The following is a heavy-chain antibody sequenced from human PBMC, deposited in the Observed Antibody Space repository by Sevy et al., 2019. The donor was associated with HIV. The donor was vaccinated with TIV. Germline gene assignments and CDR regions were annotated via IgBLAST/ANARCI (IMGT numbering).Heavy chain of an antibody. J-gene: IGHJ4*02. Sequence: GGSLRLSFAASGFTVTFNSMSWVRQAPGRGLGWVSVIYVGRNTYYADSVKGRFTIFRDSFKDTVDLQMDSLRPEDSGVYYCVRERAGIDHWGQGTLVTVSS. V-gene: IGHV3-53*01. CDR3: VRERAGIDH. CDR1: GFTVTFNS. CDR2: IYVGRNT. D-gene: IGHD6-19*01.